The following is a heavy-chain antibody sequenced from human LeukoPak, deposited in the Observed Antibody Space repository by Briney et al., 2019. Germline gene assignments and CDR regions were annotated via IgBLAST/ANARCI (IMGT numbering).Heavy chain of an antibody. V-gene: IGHV3-11*01. J-gene: IGHJ4*02. Sequence: GGSLRLSCAASGFTFSDYYMSWIRQAPGKGLGWFSYLSSSGDIIYYADSVKGRFTISRDNAKNSLYLQMNSLRAEDTAVYYCARQRFGQYFDYWGQGTLVTVSS. CDR3: ARQRFGQYFDY. CDR1: GFTFSDYY. D-gene: IGHD3-10*01. CDR2: LSSSGDII.